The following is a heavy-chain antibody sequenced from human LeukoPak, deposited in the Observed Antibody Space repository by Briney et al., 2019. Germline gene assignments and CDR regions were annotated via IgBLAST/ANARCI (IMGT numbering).Heavy chain of an antibody. J-gene: IGHJ4*02. CDR3: ARALTVGASHKSDY. CDR1: GFSFSSYS. V-gene: IGHV3-21*01. CDR2: ISSSSSYI. Sequence: GGSLRLSCAASGFSFSSYSLNWVRQAPGKGLEWVSFISSSSSYIFYADSVKGRFTISRDNDKNSLFLQMDSLRVEDTAVYFCARALTVGASHKSDYWGQGTLVTVSS. D-gene: IGHD4-11*01.